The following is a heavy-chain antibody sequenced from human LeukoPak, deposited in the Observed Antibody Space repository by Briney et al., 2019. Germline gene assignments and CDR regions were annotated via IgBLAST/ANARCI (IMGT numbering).Heavy chain of an antibody. D-gene: IGHD6-13*01. CDR2: IYYSGST. V-gene: IGHV4-31*03. J-gene: IGHJ4*02. CDR3: ARAAAGTWYFDY. Sequence: PSQTLSLTCTVSGGSISSGGYYWSWIRQHPGKGLEWIGHIYYSGSTYYNPSLKSRVTISVDTSKNQFSLKLSSVTAADTAVYYCARAAAGTWYFDYWGQGTLVTVSS. CDR1: GGSISSGGYY.